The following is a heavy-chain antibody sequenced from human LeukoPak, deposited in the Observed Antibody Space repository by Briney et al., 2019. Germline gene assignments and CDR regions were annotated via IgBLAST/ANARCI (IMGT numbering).Heavy chain of an antibody. CDR2: MNPNSGNT. Sequence: GASVKVSCKASGYTFTSYDINWVRQATGQGREWMGWMNPNSGNTGYAHKFQGRVTMTRNTSISTAYMELSSRRSEDTAVYYCARGTGDYAFDDYWGQGTLVTVSS. D-gene: IGHD4-17*01. CDR1: GYTFTSYD. CDR3: ARGTGDYAFDDY. V-gene: IGHV1-8*01. J-gene: IGHJ4*02.